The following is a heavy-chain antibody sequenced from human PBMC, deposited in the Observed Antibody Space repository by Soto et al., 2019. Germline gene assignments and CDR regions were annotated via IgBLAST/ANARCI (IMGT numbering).Heavy chain of an antibody. CDR2: INHSGST. D-gene: IGHD7-27*01. J-gene: IGHJ6*02. Sequence: SETLSLTCAVYGGSFSGYYWSWIRQPPGKGLEWIGEINHSGSTNYNPSLKSRVTISVDTSKNQFSLKLSSMTAADTAVYYCARGTGDMDVWGQGTTVTVSS. V-gene: IGHV4-34*01. CDR1: GGSFSGYY. CDR3: ARGTGDMDV.